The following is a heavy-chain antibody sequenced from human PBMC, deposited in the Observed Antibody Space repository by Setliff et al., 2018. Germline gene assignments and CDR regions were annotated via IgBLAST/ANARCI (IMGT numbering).Heavy chain of an antibody. CDR1: GGSISSRSYY. Sequence: SETLSLTCTVSGGSISSRSYYWGWIRQPPGKGLEWIGSIYHSGSSYYNPSLRSRVTISIDTAKNHFSLTLSSVTAADTATYYCARLCRGVTFACDVFDVWGPGTLVTVSS. J-gene: IGHJ3*01. V-gene: IGHV4-39*07. CDR2: IYHSGSS. D-gene: IGHD2-21*02. CDR3: ARLCRGVTFACDVFDV.